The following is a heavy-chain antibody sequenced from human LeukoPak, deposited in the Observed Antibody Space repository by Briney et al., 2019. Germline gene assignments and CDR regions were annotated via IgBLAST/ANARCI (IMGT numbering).Heavy chain of an antibody. CDR3: ARIMDRNYDFWSGYSPSTFDI. D-gene: IGHD3-3*01. Sequence: ASVKVSCKASGYTFSNYGISWVRQAPGQGLEWMGWINPNSGGTNYAQKFQGRVTMTRDTSISTAYMELSRLRSDDTAVYYCARIMDRNYDFWSGYSPSTFDIWGQGTMVTVSS. J-gene: IGHJ3*02. CDR1: GYTFSNYG. CDR2: INPNSGGT. V-gene: IGHV1-2*02.